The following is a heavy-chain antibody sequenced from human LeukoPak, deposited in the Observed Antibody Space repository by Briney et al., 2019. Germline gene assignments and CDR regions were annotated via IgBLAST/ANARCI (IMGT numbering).Heavy chain of an antibody. CDR3: ARDCEYSSSFCAFDI. CDR1: GFTFSSYA. Sequence: GGSLRLSCAASGFTFSSYAMHWVRQAPGKGLEWVAVISYDGSNKYYADSVKGRFTISRDNSKNTLYLQMNSLRSEDTAVYYCARDCEYSSSFCAFDIWGQGTMVTVSS. V-gene: IGHV3-30-3*01. D-gene: IGHD6-6*01. J-gene: IGHJ3*02. CDR2: ISYDGSNK.